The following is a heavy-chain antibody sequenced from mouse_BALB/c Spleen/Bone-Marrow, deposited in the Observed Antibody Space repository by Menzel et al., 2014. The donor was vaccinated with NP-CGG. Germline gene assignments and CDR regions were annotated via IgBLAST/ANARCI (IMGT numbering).Heavy chain of an antibody. CDR2: IWSGGST. CDR3: VRKKLGGYFDY. J-gene: IGHJ2*01. V-gene: IGHV2-2-2*01. CDR1: GFSLTSYG. Sequence: VKLMEPGPGLVQPSQSLSITCTVSGFSLTSYGVHWVRQSPGKGLEWLGVIWSGGSTDYNAAFISRLSISKDNSKSQVFFKMNSLQADDTAIYYCVRKKLGGYFDYWGQGTTLTVSS. D-gene: IGHD4-1*01.